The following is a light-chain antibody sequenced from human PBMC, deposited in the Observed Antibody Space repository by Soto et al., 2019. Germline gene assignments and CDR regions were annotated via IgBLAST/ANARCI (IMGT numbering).Light chain of an antibody. J-gene: IGKJ1*01. CDR3: QQYNSYSRT. Sequence: SASVGDRVTITCRASQSISSWLAWYQQKPGKAPKLLIYDASSLEGGVPSRFSGSGSGTEFTLTISSLQPDDFATYYCQQYNSYSRTFGRGTKVDIK. CDR1: QSISSW. V-gene: IGKV1-5*01. CDR2: DAS.